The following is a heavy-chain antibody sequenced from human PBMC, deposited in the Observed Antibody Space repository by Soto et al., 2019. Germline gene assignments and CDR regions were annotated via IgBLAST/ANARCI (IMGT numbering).Heavy chain of an antibody. J-gene: IGHJ4*02. CDR3: AKGDIVVVPAATLFDY. Sequence: GGSLRLSCAGSGFKFADYALAWVRQAPGKGLEWVTSISGAAHGSFTADSVRGRFTVSRDNSKDTLFLQMNNLRAEDTAIYYCAKGDIVVVPAATLFDYWGQGTLVTVPS. V-gene: IGHV3-23*01. CDR2: ISGAAHGS. CDR1: GFKFADYA. D-gene: IGHD2-2*01.